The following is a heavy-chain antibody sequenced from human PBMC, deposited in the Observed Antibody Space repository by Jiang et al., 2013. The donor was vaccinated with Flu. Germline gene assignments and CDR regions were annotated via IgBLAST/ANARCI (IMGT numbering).Heavy chain of an antibody. CDR1: GGSISSYY. CDR2: IYTSGST. J-gene: IGHJ3*02. CDR3: ARDLYYYDSSGYYDAFDI. V-gene: IGHV4-4*07. D-gene: IGHD3-22*01. Sequence: GLVKPSETLSLTCAVSGGSISSYYWSWIRQPAGKGLEWIGRIYTSGSTNYNPSLKSRVTMSVDTSKNQFSLKLSSVTAADTAVYYCARDLYYYDSSGYYDAFDIWGQGTMVTVSS.